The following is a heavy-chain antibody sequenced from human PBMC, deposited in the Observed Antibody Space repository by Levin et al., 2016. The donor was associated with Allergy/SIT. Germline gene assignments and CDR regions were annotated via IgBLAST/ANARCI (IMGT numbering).Heavy chain of an antibody. CDR3: AKEYYCTNGVCMGIAAAGISGVGY. CDR2: ISGSGGST. V-gene: IGHV3-23*01. Sequence: VRQAPGKGLEWVSAISGSGGSTYYADSVKGRFTISRDNSKNTLYLQMNSLRAEDTAVYYCAKEYYCTNGVCMGIAAAGISGVGYWGQGTLVTVSS. J-gene: IGHJ4*02. D-gene: IGHD2-8*01.